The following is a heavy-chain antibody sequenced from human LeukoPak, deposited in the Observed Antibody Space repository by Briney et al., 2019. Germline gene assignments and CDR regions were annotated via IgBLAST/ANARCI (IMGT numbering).Heavy chain of an antibody. D-gene: IGHD6-13*01. V-gene: IGHV3-11*06. Sequence: GGSLRLSCAASGFTFSDYYMSWIRQAPGKGLEWVSYISSSSSYTNYADSVKGRFTTSRDNAKNSLYLQMNSLRAEDTAVYYCARDRGQQLQSYYYYGMDVWGKGTTVTVSS. CDR3: ARDRGQQLQSYYYYGMDV. CDR1: GFTFSDYY. CDR2: ISSSSSYT. J-gene: IGHJ6*04.